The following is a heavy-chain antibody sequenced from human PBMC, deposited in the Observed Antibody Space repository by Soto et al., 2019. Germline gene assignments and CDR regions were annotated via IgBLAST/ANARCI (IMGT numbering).Heavy chain of an antibody. CDR1: GFAFNSYA. V-gene: IGHV3-30-3*01. J-gene: IGHJ6*02. D-gene: IGHD3-3*01. CDR3: ARGTTLAIFDYGMDV. Sequence: QVQLVESGGGVVQPGKSLRLSCAASGFAFNSYAMHWVRQAPGKGLEWVAVISNDGSNYYYADSVRGRFTISRDNTKNTLFLQMSSLRGEDSGVYYCARGTTLAIFDYGMDVWGQGTTVTVSS. CDR2: ISNDGSNY.